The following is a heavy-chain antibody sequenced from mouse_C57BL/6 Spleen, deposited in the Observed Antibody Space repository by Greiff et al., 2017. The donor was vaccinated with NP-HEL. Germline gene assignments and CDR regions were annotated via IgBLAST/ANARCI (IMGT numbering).Heavy chain of an antibody. CDR2: IWRGGRT. CDR3: AKEEYDGCPYWYFDV. V-gene: IGHV2-5*01. D-gene: IGHD2-3*01. CDR1: GFSFTSYG. Sequence: VQLQQSGPGLVQPSQSLSITCTVSGFSFTSYGVHWVRQSPGKGLEWLGVIWRGGRTDYNAAFMSRLSITKDNSKSHVVFKMNSLQADDHAIYYGAKEEYDGCPYWYFDVWGTGTTVTVSS. J-gene: IGHJ1*03.